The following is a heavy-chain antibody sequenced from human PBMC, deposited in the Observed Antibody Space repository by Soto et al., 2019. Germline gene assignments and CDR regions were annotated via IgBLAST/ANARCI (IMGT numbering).Heavy chain of an antibody. CDR2: INWSGRST. CDR1: GFTFDDHA. CDR3: ARGPFQLLWFGTPDGHGMDV. J-gene: IGHJ6*02. D-gene: IGHD3-10*01. V-gene: IGHV3-20*04. Sequence: EVQLVESGGGVMRPGGSLRLSCAASGFTFDDHAMSWVRQAPGKGLEWVSGINWSGRSTGYADSVKGRFTISRDNAKNSLYLQMNSLRVEDTALYYCARGPFQLLWFGTPDGHGMDVWGQGTTVTVSS.